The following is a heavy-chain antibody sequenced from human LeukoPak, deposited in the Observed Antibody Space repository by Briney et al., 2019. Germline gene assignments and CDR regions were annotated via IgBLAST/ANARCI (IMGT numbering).Heavy chain of an antibody. CDR1: GYTFTNYA. D-gene: IGHD3-10*01. J-gene: IGHJ4*02. CDR3: ARVGGSGNSFFDY. V-gene: IGHV1-3*01. CDR2: INAGNGNT. Sequence: ASVKVSCKASGYTFTNYAMHWVRQAPGQRLEWMGWINAGNGNTKYSQKFQGRVTITRDTSASTAYMELSSLRSGDTAVYYCARVGGSGNSFFDYWGQGTLVTVSS.